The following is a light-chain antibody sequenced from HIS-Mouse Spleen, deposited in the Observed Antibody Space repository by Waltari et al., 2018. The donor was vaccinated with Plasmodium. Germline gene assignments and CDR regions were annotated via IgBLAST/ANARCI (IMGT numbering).Light chain of an antibody. Sequence: QSALTQPPSASGSPGQSVTISCTGTSSDVGGYNYVSWYQQHPGKATKLMIYEVSKRPSGFPDRFSGSKSGNTASLTVSGLQAEDEADYYCSSYAGSTNLVFGGGTKLTVL. J-gene: IGLJ2*01. CDR1: SSDVGGYNY. V-gene: IGLV2-8*01. CDR2: EVS. CDR3: SSYAGSTNLV.